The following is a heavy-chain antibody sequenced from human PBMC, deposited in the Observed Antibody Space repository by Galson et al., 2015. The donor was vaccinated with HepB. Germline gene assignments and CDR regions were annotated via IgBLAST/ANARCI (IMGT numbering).Heavy chain of an antibody. V-gene: IGHV4-4*07. CDR1: GGSISSYY. J-gene: IGHJ4*02. CDR2: IYTSGST. CDR3: ARGPTSNIPLDY. Sequence: SETLSLTCTVSGGSISSYYWSWIRQPAGKGLEWIGRIYTSGSTNYNPSLKSRVTMSVDTSKNQFSLKLTSVTAADTAVYYCARGPTSNIPLDYWGQGTLVTVSS. D-gene: IGHD2-21*01.